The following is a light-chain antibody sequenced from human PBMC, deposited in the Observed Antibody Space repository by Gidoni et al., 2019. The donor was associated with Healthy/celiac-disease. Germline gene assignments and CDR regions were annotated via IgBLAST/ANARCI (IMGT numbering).Light chain of an antibody. CDR3: QQYNNWPWT. J-gene: IGKJ1*01. CDR2: GAS. V-gene: IGKV3-15*01. Sequence: SQSVSSNLAWYQQKPGQAPRLLIYGASTRATGIPARFSGSGSGTEFTLTISSLQSEDVAVYYWQQYNNWPWTFXQXTKVEIK. CDR1: QSVSSN.